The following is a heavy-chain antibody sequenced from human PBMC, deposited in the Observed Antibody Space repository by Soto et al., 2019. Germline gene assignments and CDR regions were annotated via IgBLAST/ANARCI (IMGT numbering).Heavy chain of an antibody. Sequence: QVQLVQSGAEVKKPGASVKVSCKASGYTFTTYYMHWIRQAPGQGLEWMGIIDPRAGNTSHAQKFQGRVTMTRDTSTSTVYMDLRSLRSEDTAVYYCARAGYYDSSGYDGFDIWGQGTMVTVSS. J-gene: IGHJ3*02. D-gene: IGHD3-22*01. V-gene: IGHV1-46*01. CDR1: GYTFTTYY. CDR2: IDPRAGNT. CDR3: ARAGYYDSSGYDGFDI.